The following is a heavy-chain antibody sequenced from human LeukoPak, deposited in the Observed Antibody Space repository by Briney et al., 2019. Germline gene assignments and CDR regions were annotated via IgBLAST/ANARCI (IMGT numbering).Heavy chain of an antibody. Sequence: SETLSLTCAVAGHSINRCGYYWHWGPQHPGKGLEWIVCIHPTGNLYYNPSLTGRITISVDTSKSHFSLNLTSVTAADTAVYYCARGADAYKVAYWSQGTLVTVSS. CDR3: ARGADAYKVAY. D-gene: IGHD5-24*01. V-gene: IGHV4-31*11. J-gene: IGHJ4*02. CDR1: GHSINRCGYY. CDR2: IHPTGNL.